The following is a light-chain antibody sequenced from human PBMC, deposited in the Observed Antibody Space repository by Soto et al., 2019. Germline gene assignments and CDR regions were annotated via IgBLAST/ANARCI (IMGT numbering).Light chain of an antibody. V-gene: IGKV3-11*01. J-gene: IGKJ5*01. CDR3: QQRSNWRIT. CDR1: QSVSSY. Sequence: EIVLTQSPATLSLSPGERATLSCRASQSVSSYLAWYQQKPGQAPRLLIYDASNRATGIPARFSGSGSGTDFTLTISGLEPEDFVVYYCQQRSNWRITFGQGTRLEIK. CDR2: DAS.